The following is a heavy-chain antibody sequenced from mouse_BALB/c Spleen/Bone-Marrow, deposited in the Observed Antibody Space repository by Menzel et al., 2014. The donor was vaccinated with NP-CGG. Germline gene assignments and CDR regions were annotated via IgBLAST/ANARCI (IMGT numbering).Heavy chain of an antibody. Sequence: VQLQQSGAELVRPGTSLPVSCKASGYAFTNYLIEWVKQRPGRGLEWIGVINHGSGGLNYNEKLRVKAPLTADKSSSIVYMQRSRLTSDDAVVYFGARELGRWFAYWGQGTLVTVSA. CDR3: ARELGRWFAY. CDR2: INHGSGGL. V-gene: IGHV1-54*01. CDR1: GYAFTNYL. J-gene: IGHJ3*01.